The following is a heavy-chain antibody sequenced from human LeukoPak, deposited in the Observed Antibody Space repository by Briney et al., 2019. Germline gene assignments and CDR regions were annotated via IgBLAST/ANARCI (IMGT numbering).Heavy chain of an antibody. D-gene: IGHD2-15*01. Sequence: RGSLRLSRAASGFTFSSYSTNWVRQAPGQGLEWVAAISYDGTNKYYADSVKGRFTVSRDNSKSTLYVQMNSLRPEDTAVYYCAKDVRVLIKGKYNQNFDYWGQGTLVTVSS. V-gene: IGHV3-30*18. CDR2: ISYDGTNK. CDR1: GFTFSSYS. J-gene: IGHJ4*02. CDR3: AKDVRVLIKGKYNQNFDY.